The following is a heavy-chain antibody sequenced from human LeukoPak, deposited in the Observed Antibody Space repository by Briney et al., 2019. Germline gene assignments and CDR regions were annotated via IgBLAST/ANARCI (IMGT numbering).Heavy chain of an antibody. CDR3: AKDPLGGDETDY. J-gene: IGHJ4*02. CDR1: GGSMSSTRYY. D-gene: IGHD3-16*01. Sequence: PSETLSLTCTVSGGSMSSTRYYWGWVRQAPGKGLEWVSAISGSGDNTYYADSVKGRFTISRDNSKNTIYLQMNSLRAEDTAIYYCAKDPLGGDETDYWGQGILVTVSS. V-gene: IGHV3-23*01. CDR2: ISGSGDNT.